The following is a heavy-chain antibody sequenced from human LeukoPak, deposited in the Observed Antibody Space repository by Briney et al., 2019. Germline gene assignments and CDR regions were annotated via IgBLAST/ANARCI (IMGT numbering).Heavy chain of an antibody. V-gene: IGHV3-48*04. D-gene: IGHD7-27*01. CDR3: ARASGQNWFDP. CDR1: GFTFSTYA. J-gene: IGHJ5*02. CDR2: ISRSDSTM. Sequence: GGSLRLSCAASGFTFSTYAMHWVRQAPGMGLEWVSYISRSDSTMYYADSVKGRFTISRDNAKNSLYLQMNSLRAEDTAVYYCARASGQNWFDPWGQGTLVTVSS.